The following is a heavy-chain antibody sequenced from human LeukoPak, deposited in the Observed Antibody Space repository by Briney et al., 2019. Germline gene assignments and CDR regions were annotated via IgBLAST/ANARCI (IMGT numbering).Heavy chain of an antibody. D-gene: IGHD1-7*01. Sequence: GGSLRLSCAASGFTFSSYSMNWVRQAPGKGLEWVSSISSSSSYIYYADSVKGRFTISRDNAKNSLYLQMNSLRAEDTAVYYCARSASRGTTRMNSPYYYYYYMDVWGKGTTVTVSS. CDR1: GFTFSSYS. CDR3: ARSASRGTTRMNSPYYYYYYMDV. V-gene: IGHV3-21*01. J-gene: IGHJ6*03. CDR2: ISSSSSYI.